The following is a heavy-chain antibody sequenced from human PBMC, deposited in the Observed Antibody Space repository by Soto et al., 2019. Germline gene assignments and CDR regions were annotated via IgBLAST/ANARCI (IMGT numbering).Heavy chain of an antibody. V-gene: IGHV3-30-3*01. J-gene: IGHJ4*02. CDR3: ARSPLQWLVHDFDY. CDR2: ISYDGSNK. D-gene: IGHD6-19*01. Sequence: GGSLRLSCAASGFTFSSYAMHWVRQAPGKGLEWVAVISYDGSNKYYADSVKGRFTISRDNSKNTLYLQMNSLRAEDTAVYYCARSPLQWLVHDFDYWGQGTLVTVSS. CDR1: GFTFSSYA.